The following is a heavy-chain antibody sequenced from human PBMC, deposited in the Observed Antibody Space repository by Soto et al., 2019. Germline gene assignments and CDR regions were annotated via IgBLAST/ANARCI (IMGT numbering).Heavy chain of an antibody. D-gene: IGHD3-22*01. V-gene: IGHV4-30-4*01. Sequence: SETLSLTCTVSGGSISSGDYYWSWIRQPPGKGLEWIGYIYYSGSTYYNPSLKSRVTISVDTSKNQFSLKLSSVTAADTAVYYCAREDYYDSSGYLYWGQGTLVTVSS. CDR2: IYYSGST. CDR1: GGSISSGDYY. J-gene: IGHJ4*02. CDR3: AREDYYDSSGYLY.